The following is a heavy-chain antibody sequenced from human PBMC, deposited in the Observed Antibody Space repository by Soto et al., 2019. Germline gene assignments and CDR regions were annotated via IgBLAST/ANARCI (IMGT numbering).Heavy chain of an antibody. CDR1: GFTFSSYE. D-gene: IGHD3-16*02. CDR2: ISSSGSTI. V-gene: IGHV3-48*03. Sequence: PGGSLRLSCAASGFTFSSYEMNWVRQAPGKGLEWVSYISSSGSTIYYADSVKGRFTISRDNAKNSLYLQMNSLRAEDTAVYYCAGDRRYDYVWGSYRYSSAFDYWGQGTLVTVSS. J-gene: IGHJ4*02. CDR3: AGDRRYDYVWGSYRYSSAFDY.